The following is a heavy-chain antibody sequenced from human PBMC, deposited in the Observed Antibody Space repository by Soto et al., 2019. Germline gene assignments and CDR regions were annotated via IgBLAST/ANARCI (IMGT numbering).Heavy chain of an antibody. Sequence: GGSLRLSCAASGFTFSSYSMNWVRQAPGKGLEWVSYISSSSSTKYYADSVKGRFTISRDNAKNSLYLQMNSLRDEDTAVYYCASTVYDILTGYYITNSFDIWGQGTMVTVSS. CDR1: GFTFSSYS. J-gene: IGHJ3*02. V-gene: IGHV3-48*02. D-gene: IGHD3-9*01. CDR2: ISSSSSTK. CDR3: ASTVYDILTGYYITNSFDI.